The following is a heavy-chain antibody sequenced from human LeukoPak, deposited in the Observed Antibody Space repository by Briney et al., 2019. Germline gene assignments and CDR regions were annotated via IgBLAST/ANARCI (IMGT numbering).Heavy chain of an antibody. D-gene: IGHD3-22*01. Sequence: SQTLSLTCAVSGGSISSGGYSWSWMRQPPGKGLEWIGYIYHSGSTYYNPSLKSRVTISVDRSKNQFSLKLSSVTAADTAVYYCARGVGYYDSTRFGAFDIWGQGTMVTVS. J-gene: IGHJ3*02. CDR2: IYHSGST. V-gene: IGHV4-30-2*01. CDR1: GGSISSGGYS. CDR3: ARGVGYYDSTRFGAFDI.